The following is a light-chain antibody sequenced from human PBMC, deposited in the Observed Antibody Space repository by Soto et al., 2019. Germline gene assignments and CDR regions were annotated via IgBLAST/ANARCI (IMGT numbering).Light chain of an antibody. CDR2: AAS. J-gene: IGKJ1*01. Sequence: AIQMTQSPSSLSASVGDRVTITCRASQGIRNDLGWYQQKPGKAPKLLIYAASSLQSGVPSRFSGSVSGTDFTLTISSLQPEDFATXYCLQXYNYPRTFGQGTKVEIK. CDR1: QGIRND. CDR3: LQXYNYPRT. V-gene: IGKV1-6*01.